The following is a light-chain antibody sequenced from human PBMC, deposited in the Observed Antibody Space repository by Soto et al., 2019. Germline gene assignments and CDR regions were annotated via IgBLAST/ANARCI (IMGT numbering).Light chain of an antibody. V-gene: IGKV3-11*01. Sequence: EIVLTQSPATLSLSPGERATLSCRASQSVFSYLAWYQQKPGQAPRLLIYDVSNRATGIPARFSGSGSGTDFTLTISSLEPEDFAVYYYQQRSNWPPFTFGPGTKVDLK. CDR3: QQRSNWPPFT. CDR2: DVS. CDR1: QSVFSY. J-gene: IGKJ3*01.